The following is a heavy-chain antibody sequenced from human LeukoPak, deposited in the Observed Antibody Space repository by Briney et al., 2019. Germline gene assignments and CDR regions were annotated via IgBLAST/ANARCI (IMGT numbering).Heavy chain of an antibody. D-gene: IGHD2-2*01. CDR1: GGTFSSYA. Sequence: GASVKVSCKASGGTFSSYAISWVRQAPGQGLEWMGGIIPIFGTANYAQKFQGRVTITTDESTSTAYMELSSLRSEDTAVYYCARLSADSSSSRGFDYWGQGTLVTVSS. J-gene: IGHJ4*02. V-gene: IGHV1-69*05. CDR2: IIPIFGTA. CDR3: ARLSADSSSSRGFDY.